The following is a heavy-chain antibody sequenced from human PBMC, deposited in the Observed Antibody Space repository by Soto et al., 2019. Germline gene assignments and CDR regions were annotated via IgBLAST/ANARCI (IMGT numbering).Heavy chain of an antibody. Sequence: EVQLLESGGGLVQPGGSLRLSCAASGFTFSSYAMSWVRQAPGKGLEWVSAISGSGGSTYYADSVKGRFTISRDNSKNTLYLQMNSLRAEDTAVYYCAKDGEVEYYDILTGYYTASDGLYYFDYWGQGTLVTVSS. V-gene: IGHV3-23*01. D-gene: IGHD3-9*01. J-gene: IGHJ4*02. CDR1: GFTFSSYA. CDR2: ISGSGGST. CDR3: AKDGEVEYYDILTGYYTASDGLYYFDY.